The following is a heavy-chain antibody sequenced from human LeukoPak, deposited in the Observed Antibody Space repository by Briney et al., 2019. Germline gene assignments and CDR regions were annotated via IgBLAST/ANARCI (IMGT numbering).Heavy chain of an antibody. V-gene: IGHV3-23*01. CDR1: GFSFSSYA. Sequence: HPGGSLRLSCAASGFSFSSYAMSWVRQAPGKGLAWVSSVTSGGSTYYADSVKGRFTISRDNSKNTLFLQMNSLRAEDTAIYYCAKAHSTVVRDVGYWGQGTLVTVSS. CDR2: VTSGGST. D-gene: IGHD4-23*01. J-gene: IGHJ4*02. CDR3: AKAHSTVVRDVGY.